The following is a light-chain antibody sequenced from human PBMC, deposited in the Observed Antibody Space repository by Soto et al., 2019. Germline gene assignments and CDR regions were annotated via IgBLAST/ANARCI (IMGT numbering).Light chain of an antibody. CDR2: GAS. J-gene: IGKJ5*01. V-gene: IGKV3-15*01. CDR1: QNIHTN. Sequence: EIVMTQSPATPSVSPGERRNLSRRAGQNIHTNLAWYQQKTGQAPRLLFYGASTGATGLPARFSGSGSGTEFTLTINSLQAEDWAVYYCQQYYNWPRTFGQGTRLEIK. CDR3: QQYYNWPRT.